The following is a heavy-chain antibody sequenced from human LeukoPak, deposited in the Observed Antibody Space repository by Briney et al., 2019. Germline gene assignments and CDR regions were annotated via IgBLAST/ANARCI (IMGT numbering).Heavy chain of an antibody. D-gene: IGHD2-21*02. CDR2: INPKTGAT. CDR1: GYTFTDHY. J-gene: IGHJ4*02. V-gene: IGHV1-2*02. CDR3: VRVAYCGANCYYYVDS. Sequence: GASVKVSCKASGYTFTDHYMHWVRQAPGQGLEWMGFINPKTGATRYAQKFQGSITVTRDTSVNTAYMELSGLGPDDTAMYYCVRVAYCGANCYYYVDSWGQGTLVTVPS.